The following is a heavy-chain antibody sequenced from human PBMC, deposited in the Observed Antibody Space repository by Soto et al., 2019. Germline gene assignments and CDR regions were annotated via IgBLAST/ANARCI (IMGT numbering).Heavy chain of an antibody. J-gene: IGHJ5*02. Sequence: QVQLQESGPGLVKPSGTLSLTCAVSSGTTSSSNWWTWVRQPPGKGLEWIGEINQSGSPNYNPSLRSRVTISVDKSKSQFFLKLSSVTGADTAIYYCAGLGMVAAHREFDPWGQGTLVTVSS. CDR1: SGTTSSSNW. CDR3: AGLGMVAAHREFDP. D-gene: IGHD2-15*01. V-gene: IGHV4-4*02. CDR2: INQSGSP.